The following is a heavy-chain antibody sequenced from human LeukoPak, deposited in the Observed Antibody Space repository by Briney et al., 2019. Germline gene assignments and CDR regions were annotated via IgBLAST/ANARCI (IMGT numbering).Heavy chain of an antibody. V-gene: IGHV3-23*01. D-gene: IGHD2-2*01. CDR3: AKHVGYCSSASCYFDY. J-gene: IGHJ4*02. Sequence: GGSLRPSCAASGFTFTSFAMSWVRQTPGKGLEWVSAIGGGDGSTYYADSVKGRFTISRDNSKNTLFLQMNSLRAEDTAVYYCAKHVGYCSSASCYFDYWGQGTLVTVAS. CDR1: GFTFTSFA. CDR2: IGGGDGST.